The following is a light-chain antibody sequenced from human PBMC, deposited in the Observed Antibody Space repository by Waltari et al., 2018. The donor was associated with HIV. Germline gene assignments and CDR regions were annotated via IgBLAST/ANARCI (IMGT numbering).Light chain of an antibody. Sequence: EIVLTQSPGTLSLSPGERATVFCRASQSVSTTSLAWYQQRPGQAPRLLIYGTSNRATGIPDRFSGSGSGTDFSLTISTLETEDFAVYHCQQYGVSPWTFGQGTKVEIK. CDR2: GTS. J-gene: IGKJ1*01. CDR1: QSVSTTS. V-gene: IGKV3-20*01. CDR3: QQYGVSPWT.